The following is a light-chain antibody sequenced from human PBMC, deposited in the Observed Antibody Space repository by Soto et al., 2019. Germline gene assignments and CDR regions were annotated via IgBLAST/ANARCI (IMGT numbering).Light chain of an antibody. Sequence: QSVLTQPPSASGTPGQRVTISCSGSSSNIGSNTVNWYQQLPGTAPKLLIYSNNQRPSGVPDRFSGSKSGTSASLAISGLQSEDEADYYCGSWDSSLSAYVFGTGTKVTVL. CDR1: SSNIGSNT. CDR3: GSWDSSLSAYV. CDR2: SNN. V-gene: IGLV1-44*01. J-gene: IGLJ1*01.